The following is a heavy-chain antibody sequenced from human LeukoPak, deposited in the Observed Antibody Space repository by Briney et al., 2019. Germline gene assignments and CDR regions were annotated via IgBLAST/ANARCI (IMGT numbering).Heavy chain of an antibody. CDR3: ARGPRTYYDFWSGYYLDV. CDR2: INHSGST. D-gene: IGHD3-3*01. J-gene: IGHJ6*04. CDR1: GGSFSGYY. V-gene: IGHV4-34*01. Sequence: PSETLSLTCAVYGGSFSGYYWSWIRQPPGKGLEWIGEINHSGSTNYNPSLKSRVTISVDTPKNQFSLKLSSVTAADTAVYYCARGPRTYYDFWSGYYLDVWGKGTTVTVSS.